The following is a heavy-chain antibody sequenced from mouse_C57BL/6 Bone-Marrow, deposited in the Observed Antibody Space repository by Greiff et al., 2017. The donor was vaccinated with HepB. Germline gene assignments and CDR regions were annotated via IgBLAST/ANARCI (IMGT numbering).Heavy chain of an antibody. Sequence: EVNLVESGGDLVKPGGSLKLSCAASGFTFSSYGMSWVRQTPDKRLEWVATISSGGSYTYYPDSVKGRFTISRDNANNTLYLQMSSLKSEDTALYYDARRPFTTIVDSLFYYWGQGTTLTVSS. CDR2: ISSGGSYT. D-gene: IGHD1-1*01. J-gene: IGHJ2*01. CDR3: ARRPFTTIVDSLFYY. V-gene: IGHV5-6*02. CDR1: GFTFSSYG.